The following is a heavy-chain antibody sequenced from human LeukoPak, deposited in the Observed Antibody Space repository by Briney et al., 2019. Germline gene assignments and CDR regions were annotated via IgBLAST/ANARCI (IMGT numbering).Heavy chain of an antibody. CDR3: VKESSGLYYFDY. CDR1: GFTFSSYA. J-gene: IGHJ4*02. V-gene: IGHV3-30*14. CDR2: ISYDGSNK. D-gene: IGHD6-19*01. Sequence: PGGSLRLSCAASGFTFSSYAMHWVRQAPGKGLEWVAVISYDGSNKYYADSVKGRFTISRDNSKNTLYLQMSSLRAEDTAVYYCVKESSGLYYFDYWGQGTLVTVSS.